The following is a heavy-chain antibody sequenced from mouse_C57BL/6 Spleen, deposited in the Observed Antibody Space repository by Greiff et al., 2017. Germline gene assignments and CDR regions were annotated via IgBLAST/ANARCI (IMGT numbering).Heavy chain of an antibody. CDR2: ISSGGSYT. D-gene: IGHD2-4*01. CDR1: GFTFSSYG. CDR3: ARQMDYGGAWFAY. V-gene: IGHV5-6*02. J-gene: IGHJ3*01. Sequence: DVKLVESGGDLVKPGGSLKLSCAASGFTFSSYGMSWVRQTPDKRLEWVATISSGGSYTYYPASVKGRFTISRDNAKNTLYLQMSSLKSENTAMYYCARQMDYGGAWFAYWGQGTLVTVSA.